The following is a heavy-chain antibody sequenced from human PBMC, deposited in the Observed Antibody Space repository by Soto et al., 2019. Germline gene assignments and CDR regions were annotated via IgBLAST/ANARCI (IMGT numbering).Heavy chain of an antibody. D-gene: IGHD2-2*01. CDR2: IIPILGIA. Sequence: SVKVSCKASGGTFSSYTISWVRQAPGQGLEWMGRIIPILGIANYAQKFQGRVTITADKSTSTAYMELSSLRSEDTAVYYCARDGEDIVVVPAALDPWGQGTLVTVSS. CDR3: ARDGEDIVVVPAALDP. J-gene: IGHJ5*02. V-gene: IGHV1-69*02. CDR1: GGTFSSYT.